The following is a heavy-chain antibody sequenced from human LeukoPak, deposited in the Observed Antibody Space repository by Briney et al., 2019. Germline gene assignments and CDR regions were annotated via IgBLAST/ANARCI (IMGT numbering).Heavy chain of an antibody. CDR1: GGSFSGYY. D-gene: IGHD2-15*01. V-gene: IGHV4-59*10. J-gene: IGHJ5*02. CDR3: ARFGCSGGSCYRWFDP. CDR2: IYTSGST. Sequence: SETLSLTCAVYGGSFSGYYWSWIRQPAGKGLEWIGRIYTSGSTNYNPSLKSRVTISVDTSKNQFSLKLSSVTAADTAVYYCARFGCSGGSCYRWFDPWGQGTLVTVSS.